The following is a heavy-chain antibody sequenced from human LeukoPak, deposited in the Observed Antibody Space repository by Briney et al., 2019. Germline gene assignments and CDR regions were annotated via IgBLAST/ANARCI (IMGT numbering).Heavy chain of an antibody. V-gene: IGHV4-4*07. CDR1: GGSITGYH. Sequence: KPSETLSLTCTVSGGSITGYHWSWIRHSAGKGLEWIGRLHTSGSGSATFNPSLQSRVTVSIDKSKNQFSLNLISVTAADTAVYYCAREPAGVPEYYFDYWGQGTLVTVFS. J-gene: IGHJ4*02. CDR3: AREPAGVPEYYFDY. CDR2: LHTSGSGSA.